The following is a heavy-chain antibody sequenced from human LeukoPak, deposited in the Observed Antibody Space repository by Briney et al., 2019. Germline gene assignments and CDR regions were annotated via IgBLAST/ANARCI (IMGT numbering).Heavy chain of an antibody. J-gene: IGHJ3*02. CDR2: ISVYNGNT. CDR3: ASLKNYYDSSGYLVTDAFDI. CDR1: GYTFTTYN. D-gene: IGHD3-22*01. V-gene: IGHV1-18*01. Sequence: ASVKVSCKPSGYTFTTYNINWVRQAPGQGLEWMGWISVYNGNTNYAQKLQGRVTMTTDTSTSTAYMELGSLKSDDTAVYYCASLKNYYDSSGYLVTDAFDIWGQGTMVTVSS.